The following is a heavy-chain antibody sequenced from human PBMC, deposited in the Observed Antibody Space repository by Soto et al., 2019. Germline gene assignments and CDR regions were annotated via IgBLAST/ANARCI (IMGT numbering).Heavy chain of an antibody. CDR1: VGSISSYY. J-gene: IGHJ6*02. Sequence: SETLSVTYTVSVGSISSYYWSWIRQPPGKGLEWIGYIYYSGSTNYNPSLKSRVTISVDTSKNQFSLKLSSVTAADTAVYYCARDPGFESTVLYYWDGMYVRGQ. CDR3: ARDPGFESTVLYYWDGMYV. CDR2: IYYSGST. V-gene: IGHV4-59*01. D-gene: IGHD4-17*01.